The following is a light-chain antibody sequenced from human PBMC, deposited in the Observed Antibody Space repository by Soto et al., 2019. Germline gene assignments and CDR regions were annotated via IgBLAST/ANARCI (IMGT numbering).Light chain of an antibody. J-gene: IGLJ3*02. CDR2: EAS. V-gene: IGLV2-23*01. CDR3: CSYAGNRYFWV. CDR1: SNDVGSYNL. Sequence: QSALTQPASVSGSPGQSITISCSGTSNDVGSYNLVSWYQQHPGKAPKLMIYEASERPSGISIRFSGSKSGNTASLTISGLQAEDEALYFCCSYAGNRYFWVFGGGTQLTVL.